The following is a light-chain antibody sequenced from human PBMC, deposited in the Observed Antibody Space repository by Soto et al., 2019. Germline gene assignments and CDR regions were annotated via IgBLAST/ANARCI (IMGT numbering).Light chain of an antibody. CDR3: QQSFVTPRT. Sequence: EIQITQSPSPLSASVAYRVTITFRSSQNIKTYLNWYQHKPGKAPDLLIHDATTLQTGVPSRFSGSGSGTDFTLTISILQTEDFATYSCQQSFVTPRTFGTGTKVDIK. CDR1: QNIKTY. V-gene: IGKV1-39*01. CDR2: DAT. J-gene: IGKJ1*01.